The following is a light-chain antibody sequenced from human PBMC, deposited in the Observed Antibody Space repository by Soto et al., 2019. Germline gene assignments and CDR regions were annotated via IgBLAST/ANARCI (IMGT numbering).Light chain of an antibody. CDR3: QQRRNSPIT. CDR1: QSVSNY. Sequence: EIVLTQSPATLSLSPGDRATLSCRASQSVSNYLAWYQQKPGQAPRLVMYDATNRAAGITDRFSGSGSATDFTLTISSLEPEDFAIYYCQQRRNSPITFVLGTRLEI. V-gene: IGKV3-11*01. CDR2: DAT. J-gene: IGKJ5*01.